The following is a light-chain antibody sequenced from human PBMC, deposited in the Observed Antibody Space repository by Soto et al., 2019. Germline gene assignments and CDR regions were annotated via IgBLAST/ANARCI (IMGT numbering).Light chain of an antibody. J-gene: IGKJ4*01. CDR2: VAS. CDR1: QSVSSY. V-gene: IGKV3-11*01. CDR3: HQRSDWPLT. Sequence: EIVLTQSPATLSLSPGERATLSCRASQSVSSYLDWFQQKPGQAPRLLIYVASNMATDIPTRFSGSGSGTDFTLTITSLDPEDIAIYYCHQRSDWPLTFGGGTKVEIK.